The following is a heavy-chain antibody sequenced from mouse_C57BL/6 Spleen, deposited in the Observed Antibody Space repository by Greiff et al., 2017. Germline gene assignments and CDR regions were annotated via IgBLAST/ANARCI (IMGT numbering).Heavy chain of an antibody. CDR3: ARDEGDGYS. CDR1: GFTFSSYA. Sequence: EVKLMESGGGLVKPGGSLKLSCAASGFTFSSYAMSWVRQTPEKRLEWVATISDGGSYTYYPDNVKGRITISRDNAKNNLYLQMSHLKSEDTAMYYSARDEGDGYSWGQGTSVTVSS. J-gene: IGHJ4*01. CDR2: ISDGGSYT. D-gene: IGHD2-3*01. V-gene: IGHV5-4*01.